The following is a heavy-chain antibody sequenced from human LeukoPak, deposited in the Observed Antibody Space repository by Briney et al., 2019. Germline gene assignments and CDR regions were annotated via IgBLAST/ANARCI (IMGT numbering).Heavy chain of an antibody. J-gene: IGHJ4*02. CDR1: GYTFTSYD. V-gene: IGHV1-8*01. CDR3: ARDTPLIAARPLDY. CDR2: MNPNSGNT. Sequence: GASVKVSCKASGYTFTSYDIKWERQATGRGLEWMGWMNPNSGNTGYAQKFQGRVNMTSNTSISTAYMELSSLRSEDTAVYYCARDTPLIAARPLDYWGQGTLVTVSS. D-gene: IGHD6-6*01.